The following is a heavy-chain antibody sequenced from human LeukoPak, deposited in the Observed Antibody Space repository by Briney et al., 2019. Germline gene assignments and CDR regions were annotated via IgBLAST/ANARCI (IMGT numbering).Heavy chain of an antibody. D-gene: IGHD2/OR15-2a*01. Sequence: GASVKVSCKASGGTFSSYAISWVRQAPGQGLEWMGRIIPIFGTANYAQKFQGRVTITTDEFTSTAYMELSSLRSEDTAVCYCARDTIIRGYTDVWGKGTTVTVSS. CDR2: IIPIFGTA. V-gene: IGHV1-69*05. J-gene: IGHJ6*03. CDR1: GGTFSSYA. CDR3: ARDTIIRGYTDV.